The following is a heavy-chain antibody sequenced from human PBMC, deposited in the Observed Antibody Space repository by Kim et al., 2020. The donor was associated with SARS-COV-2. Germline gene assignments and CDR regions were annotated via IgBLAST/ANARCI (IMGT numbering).Heavy chain of an antibody. D-gene: IGHD3-22*01. CDR1: GGTFSSYA. Sequence: SVKVSCKASGGTFSSYAISWVRQAPGQGLEWMGRIIPILGIANYAQKFQGRVTITADKSTSTAYMELSSLRSEDTAVYYCARDLPFDQWLSRMGDAFDIWGQGTMVTVSS. J-gene: IGHJ3*02. CDR3: ARDLPFDQWLSRMGDAFDI. CDR2: IIPILGIA. V-gene: IGHV1-69*04.